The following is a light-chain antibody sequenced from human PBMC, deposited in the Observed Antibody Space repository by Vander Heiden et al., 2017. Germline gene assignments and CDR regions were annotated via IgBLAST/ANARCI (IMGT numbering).Light chain of an antibody. CDR2: EVK. Sequence: QSALTQPASVSGPPGQSITISCTGSSSDVGNYNLVSWYQQYPGKAPNLLIYEVKTRPSGISGRFSGSKSGNTASLTISGLLAEDEADYYCCSYAGSSGYAFGTGTKVTVL. V-gene: IGLV2-23*02. CDR3: CSYAGSSGYA. CDR1: SSDVGNYNL. J-gene: IGLJ1*01.